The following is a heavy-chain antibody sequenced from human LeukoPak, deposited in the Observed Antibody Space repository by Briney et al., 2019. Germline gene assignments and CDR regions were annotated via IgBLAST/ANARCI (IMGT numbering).Heavy chain of an antibody. V-gene: IGHV3-7*01. J-gene: IGHJ5*02. CDR3: ARLIRGSYFWWFDP. CDR1: GFTFSSYW. CDR2: IKQDGSEK. D-gene: IGHD1-26*01. Sequence: PGGSLRLSCAASGFTFSSYWMSWVRQAPGKGLEWVANIKQDGSEKYYVDSVKGRFTISRDNAKNSLYLQMNSLRAEDTAVYYCARLIRGSYFWWFDPWGQGTLVTVSS.